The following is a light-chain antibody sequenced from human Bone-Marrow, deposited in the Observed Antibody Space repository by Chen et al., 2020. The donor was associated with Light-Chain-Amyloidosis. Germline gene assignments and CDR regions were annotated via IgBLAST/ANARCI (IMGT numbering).Light chain of an antibody. J-gene: IGLJ1*01. V-gene: IGLV2-14*01. CDR3: SSYTITNTLV. CDR2: EVT. Sequence: QSALTQPASVPGSPGQSTTIPCTGTSSDVGGDNHVSWYQQHPDKAPKLMIYEVTNRPSWVPDRFSGSKSDNTASLTISGLQTEDEADYFCSSYTITNTLVFGSGTRVTVL. CDR1: SSDVGGDNH.